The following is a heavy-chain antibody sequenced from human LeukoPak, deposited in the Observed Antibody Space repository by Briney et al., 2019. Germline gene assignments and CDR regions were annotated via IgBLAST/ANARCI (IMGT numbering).Heavy chain of an antibody. CDR1: RFTFSSYT. CDR3: AKDGSADIVVVPA. V-gene: IGHV3-23*01. Sequence: GGSLRLSCAASRFTFSSYTMSWVRQAPGRGLEWVSAISGSGGSTYYADSVKGRFTISRDNSKNTLYLQMNSLRAEDTAVYYCAKDGSADIVVVPAWGQGTLVTVSS. J-gene: IGHJ4*02. D-gene: IGHD2-2*01. CDR2: ISGSGGST.